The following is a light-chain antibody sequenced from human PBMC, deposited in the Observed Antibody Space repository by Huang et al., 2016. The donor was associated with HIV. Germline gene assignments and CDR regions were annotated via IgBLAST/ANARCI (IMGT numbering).Light chain of an antibody. Sequence: EIVLTQSPCTLSLSPGERATLSCRASQSVSSSYLAWYQQKPGQAPRLLFYGASSRATGIPDRCSGSGSGTDFTLTISRLEPEDFAVYYCQQYDSSPWTFGQGTKVEIK. CDR1: QSVSSSY. V-gene: IGKV3-20*01. CDR3: QQYDSSPWT. CDR2: GAS. J-gene: IGKJ1*01.